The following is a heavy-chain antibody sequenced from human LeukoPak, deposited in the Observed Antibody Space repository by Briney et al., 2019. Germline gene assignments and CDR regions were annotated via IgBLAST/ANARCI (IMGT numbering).Heavy chain of an antibody. Sequence: PGGSLRLSCSASGXTVSSNYMSWVRQAPGKGLEWVSVIYSGGSTYYADSVKGRFTISRDNSKNTLYLQMNSLRAEDTAVYYCAREGAVAGSYYYYGMDVWGQGTTVTVSS. CDR1: GXTVSSNY. CDR3: AREGAVAGSYYYYGMDV. J-gene: IGHJ6*02. D-gene: IGHD6-19*01. V-gene: IGHV3-53*01. CDR2: IYSGGST.